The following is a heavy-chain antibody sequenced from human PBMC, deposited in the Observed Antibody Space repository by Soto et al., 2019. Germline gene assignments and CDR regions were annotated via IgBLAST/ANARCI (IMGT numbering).Heavy chain of an antibody. V-gene: IGHV1-69*13. J-gene: IGHJ4*02. CDR1: GGTFSSYA. CDR2: IIPIFGTA. D-gene: IGHD3-22*01. Sequence: SVKVSCKASGGTFSSYAISWVRQAPGQGLEWMGGIIPIFGTANYAQKFQGRVTITADESTSTAYMELSSLRSEDTAVYYCARDHTDYYDSSGYPHYWGQETLVTVSS. CDR3: ARDHTDYYDSSGYPHY.